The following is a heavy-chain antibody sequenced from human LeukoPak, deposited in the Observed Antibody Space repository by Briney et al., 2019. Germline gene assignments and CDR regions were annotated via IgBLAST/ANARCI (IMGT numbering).Heavy chain of an antibody. V-gene: IGHV4-4*07. D-gene: IGHD3-22*01. J-gene: IGHJ4*02. CDR3: AREEDTSGYYHYVVS. CDR1: GASISRYY. Sequence: SETLSLTCTVSGASISRYYWTWIRQPAGKGLEWIGNIYTSVGTNYNPSLKSRVTMSLDTSKNQFSLKLNSVTDADTAVYYCAREEDTSGYYHYVVSWGPGTLVTVSS. CDR2: IYTSVGT.